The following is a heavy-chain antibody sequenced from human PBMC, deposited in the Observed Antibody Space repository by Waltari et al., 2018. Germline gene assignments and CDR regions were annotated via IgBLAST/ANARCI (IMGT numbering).Heavy chain of an antibody. Sequence: QVQLVQSGAEVKKPGSSVKVSCKASGGTFSSYAISWVRQAPGQGLEWMGGIIPILGIANYAQKFQGRVTITADKSTSTAYMELSSLRSEDTAVYYCARDWPLGNYDSSGYYYRFDPWGQGTLVTVSS. CDR1: GGTFSSYA. J-gene: IGHJ5*02. D-gene: IGHD3-22*01. CDR2: IIPILGIA. V-gene: IGHV1-69*10. CDR3: ARDWPLGNYDSSGYYYRFDP.